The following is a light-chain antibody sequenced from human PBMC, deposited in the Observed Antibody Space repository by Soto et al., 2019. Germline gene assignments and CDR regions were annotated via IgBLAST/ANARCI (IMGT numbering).Light chain of an antibody. J-gene: IGKJ2*01. CDR1: QSVRGNS. Sequence: EIVLTQSPGTLSLSPGDGATLSCRASQSVRGNSLAWYQQKPGQAPRLLIYGASTRATGIPDKFSGSGSGTDFTLTISRLEPEDFAVYYCQQYGSSPYTFGQGTKLEIK. CDR2: GAS. V-gene: IGKV3-20*01. CDR3: QQYGSSPYT.